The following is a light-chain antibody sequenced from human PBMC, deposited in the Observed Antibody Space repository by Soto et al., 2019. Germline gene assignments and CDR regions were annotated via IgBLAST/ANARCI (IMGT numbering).Light chain of an antibody. CDR2: EVN. J-gene: IGLJ1*01. V-gene: IGLV2-14*03. CDR3: SAYSDIDTKV. Sequence: QSALAQPASVSGSPGQSITISCGGTSSDVGAYIYVSWYQQFPGKAPKLILYEVNNRPSGVSNRFSGSKSGTTASPTISGLQPEDEADYYCSAYSDIDTKVFGTGTKVTVL. CDR1: SSDVGAYIY.